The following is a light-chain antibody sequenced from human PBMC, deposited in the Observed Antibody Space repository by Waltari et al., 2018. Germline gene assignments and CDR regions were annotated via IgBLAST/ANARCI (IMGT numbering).Light chain of an antibody. CDR1: QDISNS. CDR2: SAS. V-gene: IGKV1-12*01. CDR3: QQANSYPLT. J-gene: IGKJ4*01. Sequence: DIQMTQSPSSVSASVGDRVTITCRASQDISNSLAWYQQKPGKAPRLLVFSASNLLYGVPSRFSASGTGTDFALTISSLQTEDFATYYCQQANSYPLTFGGGTNVEMK.